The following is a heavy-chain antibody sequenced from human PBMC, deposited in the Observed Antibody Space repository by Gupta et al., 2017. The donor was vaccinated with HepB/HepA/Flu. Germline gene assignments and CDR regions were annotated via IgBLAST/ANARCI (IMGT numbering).Heavy chain of an antibody. J-gene: IGHJ4*02. CDR1: GGSISSSSYY. D-gene: IGHD3-10*01. V-gene: IGHV4-39*01. CDR2: IYYSGST. CDR3: ARHVGITMVRGVPYYFDY. Sequence: QLQLQESGPGLVKPSETLSLTCTVPGGSISSSSYYWGWIRQPPGKGLEWIGSIYYSGSTYYNPSLKSRVTISVDTSKNQFSLKLSSVTAADTAVYYCARHVGITMVRGVPYYFDYWGQGTLVTVSS.